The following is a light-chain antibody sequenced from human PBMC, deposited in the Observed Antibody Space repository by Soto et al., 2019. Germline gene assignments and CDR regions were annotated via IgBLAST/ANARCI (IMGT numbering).Light chain of an antibody. V-gene: IGKV1-8*01. CDR2: TAS. CDR1: QGISSH. J-gene: IGKJ4*01. CDR3: QQYCSYPLT. Sequence: AIRMTQSPSSFSASTGARVPITCRASQGISSHLAWYQVKPGKAHRLLIYTASYLESGGPSRFRGSGSGTDSTLILSSLQSEDFAGYYCQQYCSYPLTFGAGTKVESK.